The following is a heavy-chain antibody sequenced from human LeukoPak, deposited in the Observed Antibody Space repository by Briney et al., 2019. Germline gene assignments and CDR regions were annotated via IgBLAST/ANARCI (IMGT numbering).Heavy chain of an antibody. CDR3: ARVSRTYSSPYS. J-gene: IGHJ4*02. V-gene: IGHV3-23*01. Sequence: GGSLRLSCAASGFTFTSYAMNWVRQAPGKGLEWVSAIGGSANNTYYADSVKGRFTISRDNSKNTLYLQMNSLRAEDTALYYCARVSRTYSSPYSWGQGTLVTVSS. CDR1: GFTFTSYA. D-gene: IGHD6-19*01. CDR2: IGGSANNT.